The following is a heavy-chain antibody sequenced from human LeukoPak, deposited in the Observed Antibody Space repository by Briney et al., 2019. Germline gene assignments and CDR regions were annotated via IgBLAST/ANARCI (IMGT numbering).Heavy chain of an antibody. J-gene: IGHJ4*02. CDR1: GFIFSSYA. V-gene: IGHV3-23*01. CDR3: AKSSVASGTSSLDY. Sequence: PGGSLRLSCAASGFIFSSYAMNWGRQAPGKGLEWVSAITGSGDGTFYADSVKGRFTVSRDNSKNTLYLQMNNLRAEDTAVYYCAKSSVASGTSSLDYWGQGTLVTVS. D-gene: IGHD6-13*01. CDR2: ITGSGDGT.